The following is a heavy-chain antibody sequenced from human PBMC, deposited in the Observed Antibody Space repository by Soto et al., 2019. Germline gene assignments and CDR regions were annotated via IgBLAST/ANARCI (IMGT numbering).Heavy chain of an antibody. D-gene: IGHD3-3*01. V-gene: IGHV1-46*01. Sequence: QVQLVQSGAEVKKPGASVKVSCKASGYTFTSYYMHWVRQAPGQGLEWMGIINPSGGSTSYAQKFQGRVTMTRDTSTSTVYMELSSLRSEDTVVYDCARGGYDFWSGPVDYFDYWGQGTLVTVSS. J-gene: IGHJ4*02. CDR3: ARGGYDFWSGPVDYFDY. CDR1: GYTFTSYY. CDR2: INPSGGST.